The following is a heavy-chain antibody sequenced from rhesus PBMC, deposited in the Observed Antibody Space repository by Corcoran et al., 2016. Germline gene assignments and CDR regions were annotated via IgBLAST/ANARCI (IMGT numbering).Heavy chain of an antibody. CDR3: ARVMGLYWYFEL. CDR2: IYWNDNK. V-gene: IGHV2-95*01. J-gene: IGHJ2*01. D-gene: IGHD1-44*01. Sequence: QVTLKESGPALVKATQTLTLTCTFSWFAFTASGTGVGWIRQPPGKTLEWLANIYWNDNKYYSTSLKERLTISRDTSKNQIFLTMTDMDPLDTATYYCARVMGLYWYFELWGPGTPVTISS. CDR1: WFAFTASGTG.